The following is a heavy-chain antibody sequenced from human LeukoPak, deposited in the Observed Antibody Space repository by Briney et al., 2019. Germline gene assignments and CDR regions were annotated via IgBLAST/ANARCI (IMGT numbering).Heavy chain of an antibody. J-gene: IGHJ4*02. CDR3: ARLTFSYGDYVDY. CDR1: GFTFRSYW. D-gene: IGHD4-17*01. Sequence: PGGSLRLSCAASGFTFRSYWMHWVRQAPGKGLVWVSAISGSGGSTYYADSVKGRFTISRDNSKNTLYLQMNSLRAEDTAVYYCARLTFSYGDYVDYWGQGTLVTVSS. CDR2: ISGSGGST. V-gene: IGHV3-23*01.